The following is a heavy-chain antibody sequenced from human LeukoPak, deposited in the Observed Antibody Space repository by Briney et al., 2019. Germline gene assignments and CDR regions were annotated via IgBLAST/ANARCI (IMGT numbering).Heavy chain of an antibody. J-gene: IGHJ6*03. CDR3: ARALSWTTESYYYMDV. V-gene: IGHV1-8*01. D-gene: IGHD3/OR15-3a*01. CDR1: GYTFNSYD. CDR2: VNPNSGNT. Sequence: GASVKVSCKASGYTFNSYDINWVRQATGQGLEWMGWVNPNSGNTGYAQKFQGRVTMTKNNSITTVYMELGSLRSEDTAVYYCARALSWTTESYYYMDVWGKGTTVTVSS.